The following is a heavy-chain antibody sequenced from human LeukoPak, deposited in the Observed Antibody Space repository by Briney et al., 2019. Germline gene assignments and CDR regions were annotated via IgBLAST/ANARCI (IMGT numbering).Heavy chain of an antibody. V-gene: IGHV3-48*02. J-gene: IGHJ3*02. CDR1: GFSLSDYG. D-gene: IGHD3-22*01. CDR2: ITTNSAK. Sequence: GGSLRLSCAASGFSLSDYGVSWARQAPGKGLEWISYITTNSAKFYADSVRGRIAISRDNDKNSVYLQMNSLRDEDTAVYYCARDAYRVTMIVVVIGTDAFDIWGQGTMVTVSS. CDR3: ARDAYRVTMIVVVIGTDAFDI.